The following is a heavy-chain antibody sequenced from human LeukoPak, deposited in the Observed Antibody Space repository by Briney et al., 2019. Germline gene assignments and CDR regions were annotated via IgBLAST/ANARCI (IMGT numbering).Heavy chain of an antibody. CDR1: GFTFSSYA. D-gene: IGHD3-10*01. CDR3: AKEEADQWFGEPWERYGMDV. J-gene: IGHJ6*02. CDR2: ISGSGGST. V-gene: IGHV3-23*01. Sequence: PGGSLRLSCAASGFTFSSYAMSWVRQAPGKGLEWVSGISGSGGSTYYADSVKGRFTISRDNSKNTLYLQMNSLRAEDTAVYYCAKEEADQWFGEPWERYGMDVWGQGTTVTVSS.